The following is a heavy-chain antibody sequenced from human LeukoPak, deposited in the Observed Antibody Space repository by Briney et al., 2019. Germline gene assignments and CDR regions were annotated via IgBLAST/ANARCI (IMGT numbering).Heavy chain of an antibody. Sequence: SETLSLTCTVSGGSISSGSYYWSWTRQPAGKGLEWIGRIFTSGSTSYNPSLKSRVTVSLDTSKNQFSLKLSSVTAADTAVYYCASQLGYFDYWGQGTLVTVSS. J-gene: IGHJ4*02. CDR3: ASQLGYFDY. CDR1: GGSISSGSYY. CDR2: IFTSGST. V-gene: IGHV4-61*02. D-gene: IGHD1-1*01.